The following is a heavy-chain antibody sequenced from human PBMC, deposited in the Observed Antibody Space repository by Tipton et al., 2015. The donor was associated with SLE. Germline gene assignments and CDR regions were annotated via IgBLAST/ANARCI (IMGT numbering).Heavy chain of an antibody. J-gene: IGHJ4*02. CDR3: ARSRGSSNFDPPGY. V-gene: IGHV4-39*07. Sequence: TLSLTCTVSGGSISSSSHYLVWIRQPPGKGLEGIGSIYYSGSTYYNPSLKSRVTMSVDTSKNQFSLRLTSVTAADTAVYYGARSRGSSNFDPPGYWGQGTLVTVSS. D-gene: IGHD3-16*01. CDR2: IYYSGST. CDR1: GGSISSSSHY.